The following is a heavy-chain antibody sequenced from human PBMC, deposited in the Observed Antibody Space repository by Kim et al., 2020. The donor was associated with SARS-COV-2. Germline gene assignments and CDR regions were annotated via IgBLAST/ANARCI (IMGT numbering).Heavy chain of an antibody. D-gene: IGHD6-19*01. CDR2: INHSGST. CDR3: ARGGAVAGIRRFDP. CDR1: GGSFSGYY. Sequence: SETLSLTCAVYGGSFSGYYWSWIRQPPGKGLEWIGEINHSGSTNYNPSLKIRVTISVDTSKNQFSLKLSSVTAADTAVYYCARGGAVAGIRRFDPWGQGTLVTVSS. J-gene: IGHJ5*02. V-gene: IGHV4-34*01.